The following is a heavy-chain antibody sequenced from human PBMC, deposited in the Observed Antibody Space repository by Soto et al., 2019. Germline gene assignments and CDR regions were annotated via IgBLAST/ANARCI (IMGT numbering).Heavy chain of an antibody. J-gene: IGHJ5*02. CDR1: GFTFSTFA. CDR2: ISGNDGRT. V-gene: IGHV3-23*01. CDR3: AKRAIPVVVVAFPFDP. D-gene: IGHD2-15*01. Sequence: PGGSLRLSCAASGFTFSTFAMSWVRQAPGKGREWVSSISGNDGRTYYADPVKGRFTISRDNSKNALYLQMNGLRAEDTAVYYCAKRAIPVVVVAFPFDPWGQGTLVTVSS.